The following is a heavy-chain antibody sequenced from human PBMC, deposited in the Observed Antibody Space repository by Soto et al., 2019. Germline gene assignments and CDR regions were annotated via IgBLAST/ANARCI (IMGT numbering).Heavy chain of an antibody. D-gene: IGHD3-22*01. CDR3: VRDYYDTSGYPNTFDM. CDR2: INSDGSST. Sequence: PGGSLRLSCAASGFTFSSYWMHWVRQAPGKGLVWVSRINSDGSSTSYADSVKGRFTISRDNAKNTLYLQMNSLRAEDTAVYFCVRDYYDTSGYPNTFDMWGQGTMVTVS. V-gene: IGHV3-74*01. CDR1: GFTFSSYW. J-gene: IGHJ3*02.